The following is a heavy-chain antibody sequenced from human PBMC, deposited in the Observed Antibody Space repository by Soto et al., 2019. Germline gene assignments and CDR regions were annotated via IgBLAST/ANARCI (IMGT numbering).Heavy chain of an antibody. J-gene: IGHJ4*02. D-gene: IGHD3-22*01. V-gene: IGHV3-23*01. CDR1: GFTFSSYA. CDR3: AIAGRYDSSGYSGY. Sequence: VGSLRLSCAASGFTFSSYAMSWVRQAPGKGLEWVSAISGSGGSTYYADSVKGRFTISRDNSKSTLYLQMNSLRAEDTAVYYCAIAGRYDSSGYSGYWGQGTLVTVSS. CDR2: ISGSGGST.